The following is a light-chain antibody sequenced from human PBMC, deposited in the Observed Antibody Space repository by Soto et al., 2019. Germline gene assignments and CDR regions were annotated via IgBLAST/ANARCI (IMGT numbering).Light chain of an antibody. V-gene: IGKV1-5*03. Sequence: DFLMTQSPSTLSASAGDRVTITCRASQSISNGFAWYQQEPGNAPKLLIYKASSLQSGVPSRSSGSGSAPVFTLLHSSLPHVHFVISYCQQNNPYPSMFG. CDR3: QQNNPYPSM. CDR2: KAS. J-gene: IGKJ1*01. CDR1: QSISNG.